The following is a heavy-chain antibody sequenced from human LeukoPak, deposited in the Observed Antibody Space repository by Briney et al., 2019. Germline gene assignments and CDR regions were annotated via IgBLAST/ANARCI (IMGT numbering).Heavy chain of an antibody. Sequence: GGSLRLSCAASGFTCSSYSRNWVRQAPGKGLEWGSYISSSSSTIYHADSVKGPFTISRDNGKTSLYLQMNSLRAEDTAVYYCARGSGSYPAWFDPWGQGPLVTVSS. V-gene: IGHV3-48*01. CDR2: ISSSSSTI. D-gene: IGHD1-26*01. CDR1: GFTCSSYS. CDR3: ARGSGSYPAWFDP. J-gene: IGHJ5*02.